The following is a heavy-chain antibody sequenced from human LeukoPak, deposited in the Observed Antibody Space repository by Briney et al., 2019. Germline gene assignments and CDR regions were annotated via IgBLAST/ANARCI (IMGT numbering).Heavy chain of an antibody. D-gene: IGHD2-2*01. CDR2: IYYSGST. V-gene: IGHV4-39*01. CDR1: GGSISSSSYY. J-gene: IGHJ3*02. CDR3: ARHRGYCSSTSCSDAFDI. Sequence: SETLSLTCTVSGGSISSSSYYWGWIRQPPGKGREWIGSIYYSGSTYYNPSLKSRVTISVDTSKNQFSLKLSSVTAADTAVYYCARHRGYCSSTSCSDAFDIWGQGTMVTVSS.